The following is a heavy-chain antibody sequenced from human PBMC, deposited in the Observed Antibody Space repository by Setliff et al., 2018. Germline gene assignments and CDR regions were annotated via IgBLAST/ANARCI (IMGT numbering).Heavy chain of an antibody. J-gene: IGHJ5*02. CDR2: IYYSGST. Sequence: PSETLSHTCTVSGGSISSSSYYWGWIRQPPGKGLEGIGSIYYSGSTYYNPSLKSRGIISVDTSKSQFSLMLTAVTAADTAVYYCAGTDSSGWWFDHWGQGTLVTVSS. CDR1: GGSISSSSYY. V-gene: IGHV4-39*01. D-gene: IGHD6-19*01. CDR3: AGTDSSGWWFDH.